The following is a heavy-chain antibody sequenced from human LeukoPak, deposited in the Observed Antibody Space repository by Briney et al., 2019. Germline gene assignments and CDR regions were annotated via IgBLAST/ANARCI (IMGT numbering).Heavy chain of an antibody. CDR2: IYYFGNT. V-gene: IGHV4-59*01. CDR3: AKLGSPRAF. J-gene: IGHJ4*02. Sequence: GSLRLSCTASGFTFGDYAMSWIRQSPGKGLEWIGYIYYFGNTDYNPSLKSRVTISVDTSKNQFSLNLRSVTAADTAVYYCAKLGSPRAFWGQGILVRVSS. D-gene: IGHD7-27*01. CDR1: GFTFGDYA.